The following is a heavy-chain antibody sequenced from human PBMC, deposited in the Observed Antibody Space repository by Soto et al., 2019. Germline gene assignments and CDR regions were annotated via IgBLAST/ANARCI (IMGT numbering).Heavy chain of an antibody. CDR2: IIPIFGTT. CDR1: GGTFSNYP. J-gene: IGHJ4*02. V-gene: IGHV1-69*01. D-gene: IGHD2-21*02. CDR3: ARGLYCGGGCYSHFDY. Sequence: VQLVQSGAEVKKPGSSVKVSCKASGGTFSNYPFIWVRQAPGQGLDWMGGIIPIFGTTDYGQRLQGRVTITAEESTNKASMELSSLRSDDTAVYYCARGLYCGGGCYSHFDYWGQGTLVSVSS.